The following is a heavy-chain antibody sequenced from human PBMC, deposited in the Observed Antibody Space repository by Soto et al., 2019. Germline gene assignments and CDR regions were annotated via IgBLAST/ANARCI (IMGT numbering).Heavy chain of an antibody. CDR1: GYTFTSYA. CDR3: ASGRFGSWYVRYFDY. V-gene: IGHV1-3*01. CDR2: INAGNGNT. Sequence: ASVKVSCKASGYTFTSYAMHWVRQAPGQRPEWMGWINAGNGNTKYSQKFQGRVTITRDTSASTAYMELSSLRSEDTAVYYCASGRFGSWYVRYFDYWGQGTLVPVSS. J-gene: IGHJ4*02. D-gene: IGHD2-15*01.